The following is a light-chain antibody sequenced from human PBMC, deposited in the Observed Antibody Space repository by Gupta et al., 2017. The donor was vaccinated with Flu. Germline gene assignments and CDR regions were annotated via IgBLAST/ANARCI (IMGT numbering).Light chain of an antibody. V-gene: IGLV2-11*01. J-gene: IGLJ3*02. Sequence: QPALPRPRAVSGSPGRSLPMSGTGPCLDVGGYKYVSWYQQLPGKAPKLMIYDVSKRPSGVPYRFSGSKSVNTASLTISGLQPEDEADYYCCSYAGSDTLLFGGGTKLTVL. CDR2: DVS. CDR3: CSYAGSDTLL. CDR1: CLDVGGYKY.